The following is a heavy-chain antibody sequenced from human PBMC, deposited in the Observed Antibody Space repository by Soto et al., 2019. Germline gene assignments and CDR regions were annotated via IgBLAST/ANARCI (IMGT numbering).Heavy chain of an antibody. CDR3: ARSFRSSSSWFDS. V-gene: IGHV5-51*01. D-gene: IGHD2-2*01. J-gene: IGHJ5*01. CDR1: GYRFTYYW. CDR2: IYPDDSDT. Sequence: GESLKISCTGSGYRFTYYWIGWVRQMPGKGLEWMGIIYPDDSDTTYSPSFQGQVTFSVDKSISTAYLQWSSLKASDTAIYYCARSFRSSSSWFDSWGQGTLVTVS.